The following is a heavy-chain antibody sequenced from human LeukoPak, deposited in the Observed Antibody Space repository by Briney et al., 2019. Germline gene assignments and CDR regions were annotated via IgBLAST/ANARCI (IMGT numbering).Heavy chain of an antibody. CDR1: GFTFGTYG. V-gene: IGHV3-30*02. J-gene: IGHJ4*02. CDR3: AKDDSGNSLDY. Sequence: GGSLRLSCAAWGFTFGTYGMHWVRQAPGKGLEWVAFTRYDGSNKDYVDSVKGRFTISRDNSKNTLHLQMNSLRAEDTALYYCAKDDSGNSLDYWGQGTPVTVSS. CDR2: TRYDGSNK. D-gene: IGHD2/OR15-2a*01.